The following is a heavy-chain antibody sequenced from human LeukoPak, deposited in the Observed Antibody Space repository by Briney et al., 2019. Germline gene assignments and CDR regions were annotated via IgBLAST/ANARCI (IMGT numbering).Heavy chain of an antibody. J-gene: IGHJ3*02. Sequence: GGSLRLSCAASGFTFSSYAMSWVRQAPGKGLEWVSAISGSGGSTYYADSVKGRFTISRDNSKNTLYLQMNSLRAEDTAVYYCAKGDYGDYGGGFAFDIWGQGTMVTVSS. CDR3: AKGDYGDYGGGFAFDI. V-gene: IGHV3-23*01. CDR2: ISGSGGST. D-gene: IGHD4-17*01. CDR1: GFTFSSYA.